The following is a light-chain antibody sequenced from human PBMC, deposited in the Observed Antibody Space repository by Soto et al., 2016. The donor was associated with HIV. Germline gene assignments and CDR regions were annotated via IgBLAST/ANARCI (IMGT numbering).Light chain of an antibody. J-gene: IGKJ1*01. Sequence: DIQLTQSPSFLSASVGDRVAITCRASQGINSYLAWYQQKPGKAPNLLIYTASTLQSGVPSRFSGSGSGTEFTLTISSLQPEDFATYYCQQFNSCPRTFGQGTKVEIK. V-gene: IGKV1-9*01. CDR3: QQFNSCPRT. CDR2: TAS. CDR1: QGINSY.